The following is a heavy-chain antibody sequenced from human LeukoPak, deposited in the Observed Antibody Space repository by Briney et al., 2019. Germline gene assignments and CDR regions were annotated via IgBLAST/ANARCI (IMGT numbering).Heavy chain of an antibody. J-gene: IGHJ4*02. Sequence: EASVKVSCKASGGTFSSYAISWVRQAPGQGLEWMGWISAYNGNTNYAQKLQGRVTMTTDTSTSTAYMELRSLRSDDTAVYYCARDSRDYYDSSGYYLPLVWGQGTLVTVSS. V-gene: IGHV1-18*01. CDR3: ARDSRDYYDSSGYYLPLV. CDR1: GGTFSSYA. D-gene: IGHD3-22*01. CDR2: ISAYNGNT.